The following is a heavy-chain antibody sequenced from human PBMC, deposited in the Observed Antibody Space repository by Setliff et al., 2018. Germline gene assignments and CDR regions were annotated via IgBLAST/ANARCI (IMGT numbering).Heavy chain of an antibody. CDR3: ARVSGFLYVDV. V-gene: IGHV4-61*09. D-gene: IGHD3-3*01. J-gene: IGHJ6*03. CDR2: IYTSWST. Sequence: SETLSLTCTVSDDSISSRHYYWSWIRQPAGQGLEWFGQIYTSWSTNYNPSLKGRATLSIDASKRQFSLKMTSVTAADTAAYYCARVSGFLYVDVWGKGTTVTVSS. CDR1: DDSISSRHYY.